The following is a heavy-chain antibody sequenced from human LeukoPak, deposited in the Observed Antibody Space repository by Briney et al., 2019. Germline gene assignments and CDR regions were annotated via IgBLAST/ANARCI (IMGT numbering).Heavy chain of an antibody. Sequence: GGSLRLSCAASGFTFSSYAMHWVRQAPGKGLEYVSAISSNGGSTFYADSVKGRFTISRGNSKNTLYLQMGSLRSEDMAVYYCARAFGAENFDYWGQGTLVTVSS. CDR2: ISSNGGST. CDR3: ARAFGAENFDY. V-gene: IGHV3-64*02. CDR1: GFTFSSYA. D-gene: IGHD1-26*01. J-gene: IGHJ4*02.